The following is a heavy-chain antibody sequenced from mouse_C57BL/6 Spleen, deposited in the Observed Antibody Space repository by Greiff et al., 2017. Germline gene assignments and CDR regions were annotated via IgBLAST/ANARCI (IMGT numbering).Heavy chain of an antibody. CDR1: GYTFTSYW. Sequence: VQLQQPGAELVKPGASVKLSCKASGYTFTSYWMQWVKQRPGQGLEWIGEIDPSDSYTNYNQKFKGKATLTVDTSSSTAYMQRSSLTSEDSAVYYCARAYYSNYGYWGQGTTLTVSS. CDR2: IDPSDSYT. J-gene: IGHJ2*01. V-gene: IGHV1-50*01. CDR3: ARAYYSNYGY. D-gene: IGHD2-5*01.